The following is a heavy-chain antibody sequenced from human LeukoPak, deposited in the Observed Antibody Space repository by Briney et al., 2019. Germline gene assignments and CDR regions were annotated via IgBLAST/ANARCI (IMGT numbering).Heavy chain of an antibody. D-gene: IGHD5-12*01. CDR2: IGTAGDT. CDR3: VRGTGYSAYDYDFDY. V-gene: IGHV3-13*04. CDR1: GFTFSSYD. Sequence: PGGSLRLSCAASGFTFSSYDMHWVRQPTGKGLEWVSAIGTAGDTYYPGSVKGRFTISRENAKNSLYLQMNSLRAGDTAVYHCVRGTGYSAYDYDFDYWGQGTLVTVSS. J-gene: IGHJ4*02.